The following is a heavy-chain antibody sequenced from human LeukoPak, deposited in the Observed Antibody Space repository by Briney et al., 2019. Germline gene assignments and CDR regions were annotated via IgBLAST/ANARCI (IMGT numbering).Heavy chain of an antibody. Sequence: SETLSLTCAVYGGSFSGYYWSWIRQPPGKGLEWIGEINHSGSTNYNPSLKSRVTISVDTSKNQFSLKLSSVTAADAAVYYCARGSGWYNYWGQGTLVTVSS. V-gene: IGHV4-34*01. D-gene: IGHD6-19*01. CDR3: ARGSGWYNY. J-gene: IGHJ4*02. CDR2: INHSGST. CDR1: GGSFSGYY.